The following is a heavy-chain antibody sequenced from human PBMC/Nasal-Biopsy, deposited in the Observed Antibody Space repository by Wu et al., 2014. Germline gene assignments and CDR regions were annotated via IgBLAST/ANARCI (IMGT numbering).Heavy chain of an antibody. J-gene: IGHJ5*02. V-gene: IGHV3-23*01. CDR3: ARDRGPVTVMKVLGGPGSEPS. D-gene: IGHD3-10*01. Sequence: LRLSCAASGFTFSSYAMTWVRQAPGKGLEWVSVISGSGGSTYYVDSVKGRFTISRDNAKNSLYLQMDSLRAEDTAMYFCARDRGPVTVMKVLGGPGSEPSWGQGTLVTVSS. CDR1: GFTFSSYA. CDR2: ISGSGGST.